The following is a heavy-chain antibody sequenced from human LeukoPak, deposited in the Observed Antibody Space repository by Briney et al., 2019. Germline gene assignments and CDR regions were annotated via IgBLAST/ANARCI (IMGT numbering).Heavy chain of an antibody. D-gene: IGHD6-6*01. J-gene: IGHJ4*02. CDR3: ARQYSRSSPFDY. Sequence: GESLKISCKGSGYSFNNYWIGWARQMPGKGLEWMGIIYPGDSDTRYSPSFQGQVTISADKSINTAYLQWSSLKASDTAMYYCARQYSRSSPFDYWGQGTLVTVPS. CDR2: IYPGDSDT. V-gene: IGHV5-51*01. CDR1: GYSFNNYW.